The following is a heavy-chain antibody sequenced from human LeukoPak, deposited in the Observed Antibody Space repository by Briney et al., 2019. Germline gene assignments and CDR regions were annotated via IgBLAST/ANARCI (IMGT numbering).Heavy chain of an antibody. CDR3: ARGPYYYDSSGYYYAVGAFDI. V-gene: IGHV4-34*01. Sequence: SETLSLTCAVYGGSFSGYYWSWIRQPPGRGLEWIGEINHSGSTNYNPSLKSRVTISVDTSKNQFSLKLSSVTAADTAVYYCARGPYYYDSSGYYYAVGAFDIWGQGTMVTVSS. CDR1: GGSFSGYY. J-gene: IGHJ3*02. CDR2: INHSGST. D-gene: IGHD3-22*01.